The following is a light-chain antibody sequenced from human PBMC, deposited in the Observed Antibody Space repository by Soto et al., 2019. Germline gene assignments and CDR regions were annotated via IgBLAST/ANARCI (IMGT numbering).Light chain of an antibody. CDR1: NSDIGPNA. V-gene: IGLV1-44*01. Sequence: QSVLAKPPSVSGTPGQRVTISCSGGNSDIGPNAVNWYQQLPGTAPKLLLHSDNQRPSGVPDRFSGSKSGTSASLAIGGLXSDDEAEYFCAAWDDSLRSYVFGTGTKVTVL. J-gene: IGLJ1*01. CDR3: AAWDDSLRSYV. CDR2: SDN.